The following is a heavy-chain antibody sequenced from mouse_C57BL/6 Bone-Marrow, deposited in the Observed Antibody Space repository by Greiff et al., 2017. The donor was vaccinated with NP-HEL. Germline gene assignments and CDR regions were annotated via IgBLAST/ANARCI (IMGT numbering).Heavy chain of an antibody. Sequence: QVQLQQSGAELARPGASVKLSCKASGYTFTSYGISWVKQRTGQGLEWIGEIYPRSGNTYYNEKFKGKATLTADKSSSTAYMALRSPTSEDSAVYFWARGAYYGNYGGFAYWGQGTLVTVSA. CDR2: IYPRSGNT. J-gene: IGHJ3*01. D-gene: IGHD2-10*01. CDR1: GYTFTSYG. CDR3: ARGAYYGNYGGFAY. V-gene: IGHV1-81*01.